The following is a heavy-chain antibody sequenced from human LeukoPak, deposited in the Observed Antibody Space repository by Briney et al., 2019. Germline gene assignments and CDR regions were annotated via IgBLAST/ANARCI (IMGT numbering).Heavy chain of an antibody. CDR2: KDYSGST. CDR3: ARGGNYWHQRWFDP. D-gene: IGHD1-7*01. Sequence: SETLSLTCTVSGGSISRYYWSWIRQPPGKGLEWIGYKDYSGSTNYNRSLKSRVTISVDTSKNQFSLKLSSVTAADTAVYYCARGGNYWHQRWFDPWGQGTLVTVSS. CDR1: GGSISRYY. J-gene: IGHJ5*02. V-gene: IGHV4-59*01.